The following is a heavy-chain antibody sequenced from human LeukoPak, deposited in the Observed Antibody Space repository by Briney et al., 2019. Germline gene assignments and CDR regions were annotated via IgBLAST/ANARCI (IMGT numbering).Heavy chain of an antibody. CDR3: AIAGEYCSGGSCYSGVYFDY. Sequence: GASVKVSCKASGYTFTGYYMHWVRQAPGQGLEWMGGIIPIIGKADYAQKFQDRVTITADESTSTAYMELSSLRSEDTALYYCAIAGEYCSGGSCYSGVYFDYWGQGTLVTVSS. V-gene: IGHV1-69*13. D-gene: IGHD2-15*01. J-gene: IGHJ4*02. CDR2: IIPIIGKA. CDR1: GYTFTGYY.